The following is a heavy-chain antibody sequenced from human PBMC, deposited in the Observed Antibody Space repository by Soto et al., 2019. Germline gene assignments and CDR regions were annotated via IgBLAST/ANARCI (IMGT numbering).Heavy chain of an antibody. CDR1: GFTFSSYW. CDR3: AQIREGY. CDR2: INSDGSRT. Sequence: EVQLVESGGGLVQPGGSLRISCEGSGFTFSSYWMHWVRQAPGKGLVWVSQINSDGSRTNYADSVKGRFSISRDNAKNTLYLQMNRLRAEDTAVYYCAQIREGYWGQGTLVTVSS. J-gene: IGHJ4*02. V-gene: IGHV3-74*01. D-gene: IGHD3-10*01.